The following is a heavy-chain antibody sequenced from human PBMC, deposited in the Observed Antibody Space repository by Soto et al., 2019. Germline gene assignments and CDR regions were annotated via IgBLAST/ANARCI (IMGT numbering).Heavy chain of an antibody. CDR3: ARDVGTTGTYDRASYGMDV. D-gene: IGHD1-1*01. V-gene: IGHV1-46*01. CDR1: GYTFTSYY. Sequence: ASVKVSCKASGYTFTSYYMHWVRQAPGQGLEWMGIINPSGGSTSYAQKFQGRVTVTRDTSTSTVYMELSSLRSEDTAVYYCARDVGTTGTYDRASYGMDVWGQGTTVTVSS. CDR2: INPSGGST. J-gene: IGHJ6*02.